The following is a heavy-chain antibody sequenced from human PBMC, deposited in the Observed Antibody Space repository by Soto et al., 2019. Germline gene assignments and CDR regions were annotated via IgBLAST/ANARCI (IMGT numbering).Heavy chain of an antibody. Sequence: EVQLVESGGGLVQPGGSLRVSCAASGFTFNNYWMHWVRQVPGTGLVWVSRVNFDGRTTNYADSVKGRFTISRDNAKNTVELQMHSLRADDIGVYYCGRGIQNYYGVDVWGQGTTVTVSS. CDR2: VNFDGRTT. CDR1: GFTFNNYW. CDR3: GRGIQNYYGVDV. V-gene: IGHV3-74*01. J-gene: IGHJ6*02. D-gene: IGHD5-18*01.